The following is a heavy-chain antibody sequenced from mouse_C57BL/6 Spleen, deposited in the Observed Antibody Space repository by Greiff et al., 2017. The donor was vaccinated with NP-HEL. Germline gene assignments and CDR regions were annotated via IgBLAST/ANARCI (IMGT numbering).Heavy chain of an antibody. CDR2: ISSGSSTI. J-gene: IGHJ2*01. CDR3: ARVITTVEDYFDY. CDR1: GFTFSDYG. D-gene: IGHD1-1*01. Sequence: EVKLMESGGGLVKPGGSLKLSCAASGFTFSDYGMHWVRQAPEKGLEWVAYISSGSSTIYYADKVKGRFTISRDNAKNTLFLQMTSLKSEDTAMYYCARVITTVEDYFDYWGQGTTLTVSS. V-gene: IGHV5-17*01.